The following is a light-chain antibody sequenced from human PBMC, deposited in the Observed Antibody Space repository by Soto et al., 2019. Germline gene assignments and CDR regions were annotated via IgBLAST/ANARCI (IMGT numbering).Light chain of an antibody. Sequence: EIVLTQSPGTLSLSPGERATLSCRASQSVSSSYLAWYQQKPGQAPRLLIYGASSRATGIPDRFGGSGSGTDFTLTISRLEPEDLAVYYCQLYGSSSYTFGQGTNLEIK. V-gene: IGKV3-20*01. CDR1: QSVSSSY. J-gene: IGKJ2*01. CDR3: QLYGSSSYT. CDR2: GAS.